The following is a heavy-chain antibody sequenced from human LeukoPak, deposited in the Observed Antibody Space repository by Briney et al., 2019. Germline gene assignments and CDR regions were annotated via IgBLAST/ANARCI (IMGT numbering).Heavy chain of an antibody. CDR3: ARSPIWARPYFDY. CDR2: ISYDASNL. D-gene: IGHD6-6*01. CDR1: EFTFSSYA. Sequence: GGSLRLSCAASEFTFSSYAMHWVRQAPGKGLEWVAVISYDASNLYYADSVKGRFTVSRDNSKNTLYLQMNSLRGEDTAVYYCARSPIWARPYFDYWGQGTLVTVSS. V-gene: IGHV3-30-3*01. J-gene: IGHJ4*02.